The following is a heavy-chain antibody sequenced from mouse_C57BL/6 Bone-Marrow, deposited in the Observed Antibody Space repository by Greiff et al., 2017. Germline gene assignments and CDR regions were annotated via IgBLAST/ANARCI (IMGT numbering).Heavy chain of an antibody. CDR1: GFTFSDYG. CDR3: ARVFITTVVALYYYAMDY. D-gene: IGHD1-1*01. J-gene: IGHJ4*01. Sequence: EVMLVESGGGLVKPGGSLKLSCAASGFTFSDYGMHWVRQAPEKGLEWVAYISSGSSTLYYAEPVKGRFTISRDNAKNTLFLQMTSLSSEDTAMYYCARVFITTVVALYYYAMDYWGQGTSVTVSS. CDR2: ISSGSSTL. V-gene: IGHV5-17*01.